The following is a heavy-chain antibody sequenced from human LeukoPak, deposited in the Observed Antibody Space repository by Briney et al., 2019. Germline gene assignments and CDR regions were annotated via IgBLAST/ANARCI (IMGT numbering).Heavy chain of an antibody. CDR2: ISGDGGST. V-gene: IGHV3-43*02. CDR3: AKEDHDSRAFDI. D-gene: IGHD3-22*01. Sequence: PGGSLRLSCAASGFTFDDYAMHWGRQAPGKGLEWGSLISGDGGSTYYADSVKGRFTISRDKSKKSLYLQMNSLRTEVTALYYCAKEDHDSRAFDIWGQGTMVTVSS. CDR1: GFTFDDYA. J-gene: IGHJ3*02.